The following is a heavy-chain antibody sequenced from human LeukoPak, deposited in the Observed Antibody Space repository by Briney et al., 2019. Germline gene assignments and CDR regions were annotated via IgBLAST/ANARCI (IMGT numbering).Heavy chain of an antibody. CDR1: GYTFTSYD. Sequence: AAVKVSXKASGYTFTSYDINWVRQATGQGLEWMGWMNPNRGNTGYAQKFQGRVTMTRNTSISKPYMELRSLRSEDTAVYYCARATYGSGSYYNEMGYWGQGTLVTVSS. CDR3: ARATYGSGSYYNEMGY. V-gene: IGHV1-8*01. CDR2: MNPNRGNT. J-gene: IGHJ4*02. D-gene: IGHD3-10*01.